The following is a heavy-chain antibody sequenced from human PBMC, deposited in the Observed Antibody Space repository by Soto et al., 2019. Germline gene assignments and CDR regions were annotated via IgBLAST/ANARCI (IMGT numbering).Heavy chain of an antibody. CDR3: AKDRERGWKYSYDYYYGVDV. J-gene: IGHJ6*02. CDR1: GFTFSSTG. D-gene: IGHD1-7*01. Sequence: PGGSLRLSCAASGFTFSSTGMHWVRQAPGKGLEWVAVMSYDGSHEYYADSVKGRFTISRDNSMNTLYLQMNSLRVEDTAVYYCAKDRERGWKYSYDYYYGVDVWGQGTTV. V-gene: IGHV3-30*18. CDR2: MSYDGSHE.